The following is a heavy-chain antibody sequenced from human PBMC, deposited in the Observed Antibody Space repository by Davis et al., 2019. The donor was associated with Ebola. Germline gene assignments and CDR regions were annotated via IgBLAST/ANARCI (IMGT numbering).Heavy chain of an antibody. V-gene: IGHV4-39*01. D-gene: IGHD3-16*01. Sequence: SETLSLTCAVSGGSISSSNWWSWVRQPPGKGLEWIGSIYYSGSTYYNPSLKSRVTISVDTSKNQFSLKLSSVTAADTAVYYCAGGHDAFDIWGQGTMVTVSS. CDR3: AGGHDAFDI. J-gene: IGHJ3*02. CDR2: IYYSGST. CDR1: GGSISSSNW.